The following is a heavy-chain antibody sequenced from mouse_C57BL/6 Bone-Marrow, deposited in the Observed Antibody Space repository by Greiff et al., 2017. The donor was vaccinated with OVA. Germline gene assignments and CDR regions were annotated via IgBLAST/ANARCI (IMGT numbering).Heavy chain of an antibody. CDR1: GFNIKDDY. Sequence: VQLQQSGAELVRPGASVKLSCTASGFNIKDDYMHWVKQRPEQGLEWIGWIDPENGDTEYASKFQGRATITADTSSNTAYLQLSSLTSEDTAVYYCTTRLLLYWGQGTTLTVSS. D-gene: IGHD1-1*01. CDR3: TTRLLLY. CDR2: IDPENGDT. V-gene: IGHV14-4*01. J-gene: IGHJ2*01.